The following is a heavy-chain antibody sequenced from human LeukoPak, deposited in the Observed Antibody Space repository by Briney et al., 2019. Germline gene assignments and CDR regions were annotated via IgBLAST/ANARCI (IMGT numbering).Heavy chain of an antibody. CDR1: GGSFSGYY. V-gene: IGHV4-34*01. CDR3: ARVAVVPAAMDY. J-gene: IGHJ4*02. CDR2: INHSGST. D-gene: IGHD2-2*01. Sequence: SETLSLTCAVYGGSFSGYYWSWIRQPPGKGLEWIGEINHSGSTNYNPSLKSRVTMSVDTSKNQFSLKLSSVTAADTAVYYCARVAVVPAAMDYWGQGTLVTVSS.